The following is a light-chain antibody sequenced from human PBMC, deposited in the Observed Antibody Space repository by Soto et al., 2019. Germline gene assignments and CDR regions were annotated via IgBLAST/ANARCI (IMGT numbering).Light chain of an antibody. CDR1: QSISTH. Sequence: DIQMTQSPSSLSASVGDRVTMTCRASQSISTHLNWYQQKPGKAPNLLIYAASSLQSGVPPRFSGSGSGTDFTLTISSLQPTDFATYYCQQSLTTPLTFGQGTRLEIK. CDR2: AAS. V-gene: IGKV1-39*01. CDR3: QQSLTTPLT. J-gene: IGKJ5*01.